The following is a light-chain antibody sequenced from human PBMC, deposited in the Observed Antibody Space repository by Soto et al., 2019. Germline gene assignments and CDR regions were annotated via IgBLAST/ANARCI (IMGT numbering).Light chain of an antibody. V-gene: IGLV2-14*03. CDR1: SSYIGAYNY. J-gene: IGLJ2*01. CDR3: SSHTFGSIVV. Sequence: QSAVTQPASVSGSPGQSITISCTTTSSYIGAYNYVSWYQQHTGKAPKLIIYDVTSRPSGVSNRFSGSKSGNTASLTISGLQAEGEADYFCSSHTFGSIVVFGGGTKLTVL. CDR2: DVT.